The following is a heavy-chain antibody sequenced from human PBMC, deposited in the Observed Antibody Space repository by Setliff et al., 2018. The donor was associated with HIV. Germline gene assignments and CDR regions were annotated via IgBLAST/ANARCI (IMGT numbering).Heavy chain of an antibody. J-gene: IGHJ4*02. Sequence: GASVKVSCKASGYTFTSYDINWVRQATGQGPEWMGWISPYTGNTDYAPRLLGRVTMTTDTSTSTAYMELRSLRPDDTAVYYCARDPGIAVAASGFDYWGQGTLVTVSS. V-gene: IGHV1-18*01. D-gene: IGHD6-19*01. CDR2: ISPYTGNT. CDR1: GYTFTSYD. CDR3: ARDPGIAVAASGFDY.